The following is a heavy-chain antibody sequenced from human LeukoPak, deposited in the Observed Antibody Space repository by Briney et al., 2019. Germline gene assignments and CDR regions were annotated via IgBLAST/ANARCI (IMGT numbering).Heavy chain of an antibody. Sequence: GRSLRLSCAASGFSFSDYALHWVRHTPGKGLEWLALIPYDGSGEIYAGSVRGRFSISRDNSKNTLYLQMNSLRVEDTAVYYCARETPGGGYGQGGAFDIWGQGTMDTVSS. V-gene: IGHV3-30*01. J-gene: IGHJ3*02. D-gene: IGHD5-12*01. CDR3: ARETPGGGYGQGGAFDI. CDR2: IPYDGSGE. CDR1: GFSFSDYA.